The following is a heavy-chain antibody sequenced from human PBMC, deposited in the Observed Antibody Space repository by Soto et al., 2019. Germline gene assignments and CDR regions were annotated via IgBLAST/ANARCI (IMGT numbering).Heavy chain of an antibody. D-gene: IGHD6-13*01. CDR3: ARDLADVHLWDAFDV. CDR2: IVPMFGTT. Sequence: QVQLVQSGPELKKPGSSVKVSCKAPGDTFNSYGISWVRQAPGQGLDWMGGIVPMFGTTNLALKFEDRVPITADELTNTVYMEIRGLTSEDTAVYYCARDLADVHLWDAFDVWGHGTRVTVSS. V-gene: IGHV1-69*01. J-gene: IGHJ3*01. CDR1: GDTFNSYG.